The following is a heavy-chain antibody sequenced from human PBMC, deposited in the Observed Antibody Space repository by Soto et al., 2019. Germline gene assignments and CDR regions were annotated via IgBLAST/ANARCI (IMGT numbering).Heavy chain of an antibody. V-gene: IGHV4-38-2*01. CDR2: IYHSGST. CDR3: ARGGRGGSYYGIDY. Sequence: LSLTCAVSGYSISSGYYWGWIRQPPGKGLEWIGSIYHSGSTYYNPSLKSRVTISVDTSKNQFSLKLSSVTAADTAVYYCARGGRGGSYYGIDYWGQGTLVTVSS. J-gene: IGHJ4*02. CDR1: GYSISSGYY. D-gene: IGHD1-26*01.